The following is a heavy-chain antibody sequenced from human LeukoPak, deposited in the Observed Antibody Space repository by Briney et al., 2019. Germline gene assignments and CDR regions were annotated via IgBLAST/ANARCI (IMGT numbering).Heavy chain of an antibody. D-gene: IGHD3-10*01. CDR2: ISASGVST. V-gene: IGHV3-23*01. CDR1: GFTFTNYG. CDR3: AKDGATGSNSWLDP. J-gene: IGHJ5*02. Sequence: GGSLRLSCAASGFTFTNYGMNWVRQAPGKGLEWISGISASGVSTYYKDSVKGRFTISRDDSRNTLYLQMTSLRADDTALYCCAKDGATGSNSWLDPWGQGTLVTVSS.